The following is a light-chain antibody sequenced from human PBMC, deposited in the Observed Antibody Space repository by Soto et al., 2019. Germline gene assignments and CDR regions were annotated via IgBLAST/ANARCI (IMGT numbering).Light chain of an antibody. J-gene: IGKJ5*01. Sequence: EIVLTQPPGTLSLSPGERATLSCRASQSVSSTYLIWYQQKPGQAPRLLIYGTSTRATGIPPRFSGSGSGTEFTLTISSLQSEDVAVYYCQQYSNWPPAITFGQGTRLEIK. CDR2: GTS. CDR1: QSVSSTY. CDR3: QQYSNWPPAIT. V-gene: IGKV3-15*01.